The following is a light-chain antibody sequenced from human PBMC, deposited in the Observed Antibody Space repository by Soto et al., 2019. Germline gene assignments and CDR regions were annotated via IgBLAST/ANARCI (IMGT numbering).Light chain of an antibody. Sequence: QSALTQPPSASGSPGQSVTISCTGSSSDIGGYNYVSWYQQHPGKAPKLMIYEVSKRPSGVPDRFSASKSGNTASLTVSGLQAEDEADYYCSSYAGSKSVFGTGTKVTVL. CDR1: SSDIGGYNY. CDR2: EVS. J-gene: IGLJ1*01. V-gene: IGLV2-8*01. CDR3: SSYAGSKSV.